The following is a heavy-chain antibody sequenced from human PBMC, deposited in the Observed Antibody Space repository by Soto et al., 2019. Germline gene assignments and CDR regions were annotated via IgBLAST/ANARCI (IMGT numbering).Heavy chain of an antibody. CDR2: IHHPGRT. CDR3: AREGDAFGAPFDY. Sequence: QVQLQESGPGLVKPSQTLSLTCTVSGGSVSSDDYFWSWIRQPPGKGLEWIGYIHHPGRTHYNPSLKSRVTISVDMSKNEFSLKLSSVTAADTAVYYCAREGDAFGAPFDYWGQGTLVTVSS. V-gene: IGHV4-30-4*01. CDR1: GGSVSSDDYF. J-gene: IGHJ4*02. D-gene: IGHD3-10*01.